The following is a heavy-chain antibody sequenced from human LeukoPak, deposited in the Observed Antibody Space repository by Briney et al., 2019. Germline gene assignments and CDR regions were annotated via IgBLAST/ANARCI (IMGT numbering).Heavy chain of an antibody. CDR2: IYYSGST. J-gene: IGHJ6*02. V-gene: IGHV4-61*08. CDR1: GGSISSSGYY. D-gene: IGHD4-17*01. Sequence: SETLSLTCTVSGGSISSSGYYWSWIRQPPGKGLEWIGYIYYSGSTNYNPSLKSRVTISVDTSKNQFSLKLSSVTAADTAVYYCARDTPYGNYYGMGVWGQGTTVTVSS. CDR3: ARDTPYGNYYGMGV.